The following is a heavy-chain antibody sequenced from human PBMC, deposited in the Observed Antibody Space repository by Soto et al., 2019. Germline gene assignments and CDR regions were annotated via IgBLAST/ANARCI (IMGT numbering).Heavy chain of an antibody. J-gene: IGHJ5*02. V-gene: IGHV1-18*01. Sequence: QVHLVQSGAEVRKPGASVKVSCKTSGYTFTTYGISWVRQAPGQGLEWMGWINTYNGNTVYAHKFKGRVSMTTDTSTRTAYMELGSLRSDDTAMYYCARDTQADSNGYYLDWFDPWGQGTLVRVSS. D-gene: IGHD3-22*01. CDR1: GYTFTTYG. CDR2: INTYNGNT. CDR3: ARDTQADSNGYYLDWFDP.